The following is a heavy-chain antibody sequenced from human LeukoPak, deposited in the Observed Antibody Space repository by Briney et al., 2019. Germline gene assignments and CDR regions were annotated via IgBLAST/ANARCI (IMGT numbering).Heavy chain of an antibody. D-gene: IGHD6-19*01. Sequence: SETLSLTCAVYGGSFSDYYWSWIRQPPGKGLEWIGEINHSGSSNYNPSLKSRVTISVDTSKNQFSLKLSSVTAADTAVYYRARGLGYSSGHYGMDVWGKGTTVTVSS. CDR3: ARGLGYSSGHYGMDV. CDR1: GGSFSDYY. V-gene: IGHV4-34*01. CDR2: INHSGSS. J-gene: IGHJ6*04.